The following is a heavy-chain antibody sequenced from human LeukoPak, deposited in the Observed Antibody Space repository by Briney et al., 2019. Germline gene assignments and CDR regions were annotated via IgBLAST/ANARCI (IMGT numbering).Heavy chain of an antibody. V-gene: IGHV3-23*01. J-gene: IGHJ2*01. CDR2: ISGSGGST. CDR3: AKDRTVGASYWYFDL. Sequence: QSGGSLRLSCAASGFTFSSYAMSWVRQAPGKGLEWVSAISGSGGSTYYADSMKGRFTISRDNSKNTLYVQVNSLGTEDTAAYYCAKDRTVGASYWYFDLWGRGTLVTVSS. D-gene: IGHD1-26*01. CDR1: GFTFSSYA.